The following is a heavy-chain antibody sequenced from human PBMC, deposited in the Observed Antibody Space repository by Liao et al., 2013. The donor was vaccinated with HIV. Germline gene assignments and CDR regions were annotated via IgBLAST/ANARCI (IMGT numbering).Heavy chain of an antibody. V-gene: IGHV4-30-4*08. CDR1: GGSITSGDYY. CDR2: VYYSGST. Sequence: QVQLQESGPGLVKSSQTLSLTCTVSGGSITSGDYYWSWIRQPPGKGLEWIGYVYYSGSTNYNPSLKRRLSISMDTSTNQFSLKLNSVTAADTAVYYCARSSSYGDYVDWGQGTLVTVSS. J-gene: IGHJ4*02. D-gene: IGHD4-17*01. CDR3: ARSSSYGDYVD.